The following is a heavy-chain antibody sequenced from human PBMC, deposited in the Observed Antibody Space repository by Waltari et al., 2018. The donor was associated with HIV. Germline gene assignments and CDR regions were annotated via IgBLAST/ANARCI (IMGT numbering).Heavy chain of an antibody. J-gene: IGHJ4*02. CDR1: GGSISSYS. D-gene: IGHD3-10*01. V-gene: IGHV4-59*01. CDR2: IYYSGST. CDR3: ARSPFLVRGVIPHPFDY. Sequence: QVQLQESGPGLVKPSETLSLTCTVSGGSISSYSWSWIRQPPGKGLEWIGYIYYSGSTNYNPSLKSRVTISVDTSKNQFSLKLSSVTAADTAVYYCARSPFLVRGVIPHPFDYWGQGTLVTVSS.